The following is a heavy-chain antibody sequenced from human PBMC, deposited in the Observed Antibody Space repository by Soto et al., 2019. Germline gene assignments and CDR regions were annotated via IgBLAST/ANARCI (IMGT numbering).Heavy chain of an antibody. J-gene: IGHJ6*02. V-gene: IGHV1-58*02. D-gene: IGHD1-26*01. CDR1: GFTFTSSA. CDR3: AADPRYSGSYYDYYGMDV. CDR2: IVVGSGNT. Sequence: SVKVSCKASGFTFTSSAMQWVRQARGQRLEWIGWIVVGSGNTNYAQKFQERVTITRDMSTSTAYMELSSLRSEDTAVYYCAADPRYSGSYYDYYGMDVWGQGTTVTVSS.